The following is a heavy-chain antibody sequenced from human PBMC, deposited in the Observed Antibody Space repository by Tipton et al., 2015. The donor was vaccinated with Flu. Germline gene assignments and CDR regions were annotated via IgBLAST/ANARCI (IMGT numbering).Heavy chain of an antibody. Sequence: TLSLTCSVSGDSLRSFYWSWIRQPAGRGLEWIGRISRSGDVAYNPSLSGRVTMSVDTSKNQFCLKLSSVTAADTAVYYCARLRANYYESSGYSDYWGQGTLVTVSS. CDR3: ARLRANYYESSGYSDY. CDR1: GDSLRSFY. D-gene: IGHD3-22*01. CDR2: ISRSGDV. V-gene: IGHV4-4*07. J-gene: IGHJ4*02.